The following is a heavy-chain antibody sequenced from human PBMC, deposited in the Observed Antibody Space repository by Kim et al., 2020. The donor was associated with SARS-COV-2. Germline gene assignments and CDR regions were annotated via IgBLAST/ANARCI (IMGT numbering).Heavy chain of an antibody. Sequence: SETLSLTCTVSGVSISSSSNYWGWIRQPPGKGLEWIGSINYSGNTYYNPSLKSRVTISVDTSKNLFSLKMRSVTAADTAVYYCASLVSENSAVEYWGQVTLVTVSS. V-gene: IGHV4-39*01. CDR3: ASLVSENSAVEY. J-gene: IGHJ4*02. CDR2: INYSGNT. CDR1: GVSISSSSNY.